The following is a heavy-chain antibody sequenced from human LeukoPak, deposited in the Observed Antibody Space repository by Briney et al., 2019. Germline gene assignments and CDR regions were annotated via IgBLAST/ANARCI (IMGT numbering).Heavy chain of an antibody. Sequence: GGSLRLSCADSGFTFSNYWMHWVRDAPGKGLVWVSHINSDGSSTSYADSVKGRFTISRDNAKNTLYLQMNSLRAEDTAVYYCARVSSGSYFGYYYYYMDVWGKGTTVTVSS. CDR2: INSDGSST. D-gene: IGHD1-26*01. V-gene: IGHV3-74*01. CDR1: GFTFSNYW. J-gene: IGHJ6*03. CDR3: ARVSSGSYFGYYYYYMDV.